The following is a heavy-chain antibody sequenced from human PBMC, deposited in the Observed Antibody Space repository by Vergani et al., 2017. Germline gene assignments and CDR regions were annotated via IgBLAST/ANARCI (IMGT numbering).Heavy chain of an antibody. CDR2: IYHSGST. CDR3: ARLRLEDSGYDFGGMDV. D-gene: IGHD5-12*01. J-gene: IGHJ6*02. V-gene: IGHV4-38-2*01. CDR1: GYSISSGDY. Sequence: QVQLEESGPGLVKPSETLSLTCAVSGYSISSGDYWGWIRQPPGKGLEWIGSIYHSGSTYYNPSLKSRVTISVDTSKNQFSLKLSSVTAADTAVYYCARLRLEDSGYDFGGMDVWGQGTTVTVSS.